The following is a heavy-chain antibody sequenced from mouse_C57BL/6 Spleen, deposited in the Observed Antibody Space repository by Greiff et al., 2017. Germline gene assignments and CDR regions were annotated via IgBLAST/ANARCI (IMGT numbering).Heavy chain of an antibody. J-gene: IGHJ2*01. CDR1: GFTFSDYG. D-gene: IGHD4-1*01. CDR3: AREGLTGGDD. CDR2: ISSGSSTI. V-gene: IGHV5-17*01. Sequence: EVHLVESGGGLVKPGGSLKLSCAASGFTFSDYGMHWVRPAPEKGLEWVAYISSGSSTIYYADKVKGRFTISRDNAKNTLCRQITSLRSEDTAMYDCAREGLTGGDDWGQGTTLTVSS.